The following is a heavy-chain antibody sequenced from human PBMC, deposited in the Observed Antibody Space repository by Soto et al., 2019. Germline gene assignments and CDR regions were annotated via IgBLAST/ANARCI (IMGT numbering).Heavy chain of an antibody. CDR2: IYYSGST. J-gene: IGHJ5*02. CDR3: ARMDIXXTTGVWFDP. D-gene: IGHD5-12*01. V-gene: IGHV4-59*01. Sequence: QVQLQESGPGLVKPSETLSLTCTVSGGSISSYYWSWIRQPPGKGLEWIGYIYYSGSTNYNPSLKSRVTISVDTSKNQFSLKLSSVTAADTAVYYCARMDIXXTTGVWFDPWGQGTLVTVSS. CDR1: GGSISSYY.